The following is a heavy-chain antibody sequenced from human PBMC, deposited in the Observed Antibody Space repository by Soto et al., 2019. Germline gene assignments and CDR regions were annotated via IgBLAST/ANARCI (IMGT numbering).Heavy chain of an antibody. CDR1: GFTFSSYA. D-gene: IGHD3-16*01. CDR3: ARDSKYHSILGRYSTLDY. V-gene: IGHV3-30-3*01. J-gene: IGHJ4*02. CDR2: ISNDGYNK. Sequence: PGGSLRLSCAASGFTFSSYAMHWVRQAPGKGLEWVAVISNDGYNKYYADSVKGRFTLSRVNSKNTLFLEMNSLRAEDTAIYYCARDSKYHSILGRYSTLDYWGQGTLVTVSS.